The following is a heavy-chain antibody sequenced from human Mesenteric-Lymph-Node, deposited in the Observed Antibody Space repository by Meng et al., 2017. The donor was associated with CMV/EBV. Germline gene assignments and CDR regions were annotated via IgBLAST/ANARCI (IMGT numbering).Heavy chain of an antibody. CDR2: TYYRSKWNT. CDR1: GDSVSSTSAA. Sequence: SQTLSLTCAISGDSVSSTSAAWNWIRQSPSRGLEWLGRTYYRSKWNTDYAVSVQSRLTIMPDTSQNLFSLQLNSVTPEDTAVYFCARDSSDVNWGSSLSADYWGQGTLVTVSS. J-gene: IGHJ4*02. D-gene: IGHD7-27*01. CDR3: ARDSSDVNWGSSLSADY. V-gene: IGHV6-1*01.